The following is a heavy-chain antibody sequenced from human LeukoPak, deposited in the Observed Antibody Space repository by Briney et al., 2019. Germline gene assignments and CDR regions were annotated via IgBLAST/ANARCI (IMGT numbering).Heavy chain of an antibody. V-gene: IGHV3-23*01. D-gene: IGHD3-22*01. J-gene: IGHJ4*02. CDR3: AFRSRGYYYDSSGYLPLDY. CDR2: ISGSGGST. Sequence: PGGSLRLSCAASGFIFSNHAMSWVRQAPGKGLEWVSAISGSGGSTYYADSVKGRFTISRDNSKNTLYLQMNSLRAEDTAVYYCAFRSRGYYYDSSGYLPLDYWGQGTLVTVSS. CDR1: GFIFSNHA.